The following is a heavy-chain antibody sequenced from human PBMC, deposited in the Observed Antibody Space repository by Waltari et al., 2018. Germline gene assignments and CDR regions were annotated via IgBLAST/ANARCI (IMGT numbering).Heavy chain of an antibody. Sequence: QVQLVESGGGVVQPGGSLRLSCAASGFTFSSYGIHWVRQAPGKGLEWVAFIRYDGSNKYYADSVKGRFTISRDNSKNTLYLQMNSLRAEDTAVYYCAPGGDCSSTSCYGDYWGQGTLVTVSS. CDR1: GFTFSSYG. D-gene: IGHD2-2*01. J-gene: IGHJ4*02. CDR2: IRYDGSNK. V-gene: IGHV3-30*02. CDR3: APGGDCSSTSCYGDY.